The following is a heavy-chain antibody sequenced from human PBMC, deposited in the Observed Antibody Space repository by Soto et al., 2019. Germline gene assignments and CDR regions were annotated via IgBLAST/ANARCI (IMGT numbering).Heavy chain of an antibody. Sequence: GESLKISCAASGFTFSSYGMHWVRQAPGKGLEWVAVISYDASNKYYADSVKGRFTISRDNSKNTLYLQMNSLRAEDTAVYYCAKEDDFWSGATSSMDVWGQGTTVTVSS. V-gene: IGHV3-30*18. CDR3: AKEDDFWSGATSSMDV. CDR1: GFTFSSYG. J-gene: IGHJ6*02. D-gene: IGHD3-3*01. CDR2: ISYDASNK.